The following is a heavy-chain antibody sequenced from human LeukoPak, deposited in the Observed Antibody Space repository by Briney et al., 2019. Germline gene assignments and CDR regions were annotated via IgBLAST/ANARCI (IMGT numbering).Heavy chain of an antibody. CDR1: GGTFSSYA. J-gene: IGHJ4*02. CDR3: ARGGYCSSTSCSPMGFDY. Sequence: SVKVSCKASGGTFSSYAISWVRQAPGQGLEWMGRIIPILGIANYAQKLQGRVTITADKSTSTAYMELSSLRSEDTAVYYCARGGYCSSTSCSPMGFDYWGQGTLVTVSS. CDR2: IIPILGIA. D-gene: IGHD2-2*01. V-gene: IGHV1-69*04.